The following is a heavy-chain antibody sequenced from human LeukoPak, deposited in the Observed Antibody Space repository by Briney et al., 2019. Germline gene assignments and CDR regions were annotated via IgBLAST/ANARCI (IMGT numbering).Heavy chain of an antibody. CDR3: ARRRYDASGYYPSRGRYFDY. J-gene: IGHJ4*02. D-gene: IGHD3-22*01. CDR1: GGSFSGYY. V-gene: IGHV4-34*01. CDR2: INHSGST. Sequence: SETLSLTCAVYGGSFSGYYWSWIRQPPGKGLEWIGEINHSGSTNYNPSLKSRVTISVDTSKNQFSLKLSSVTAADTTVYYCARRRYDASGYYPSRGRYFDYWGQGTLVTVSS.